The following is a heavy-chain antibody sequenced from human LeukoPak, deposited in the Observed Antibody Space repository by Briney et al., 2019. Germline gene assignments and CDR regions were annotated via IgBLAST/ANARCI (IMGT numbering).Heavy chain of an antibody. Sequence: ASVKVSCKASGYTFTGYYLHWVRQAPGQGLEWMGRINPNSGGTNYAQKFQGRVTMTRDTSISTAYMELSRLRSDDTAVYYCARDRGIDYYGSGSYYRHYYYYMDVWGKGTTVTVSS. V-gene: IGHV1-2*02. CDR2: INPNSGGT. CDR3: ARDRGIDYYGSGSYYRHYYYYMDV. J-gene: IGHJ6*03. CDR1: GYTFTGYY. D-gene: IGHD3-10*01.